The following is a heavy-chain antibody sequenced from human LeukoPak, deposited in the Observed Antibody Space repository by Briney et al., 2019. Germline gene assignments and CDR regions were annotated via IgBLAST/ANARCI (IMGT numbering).Heavy chain of an antibody. CDR3: AADLGQLLNH. V-gene: IGHV1-24*01. CDR1: GDTLTESS. Sequence: GASVKVSCKVSGDTLTESSTHWVRQAPGKGLKWMGGFDPEHGKPVYAQRLQGRLTLTEDTSTDTAYMELSSLRSEDTAVYFCAADLGQLLNHWGQGTLVTVSS. D-gene: IGHD6-13*01. CDR2: FDPEHGKP. J-gene: IGHJ5*02.